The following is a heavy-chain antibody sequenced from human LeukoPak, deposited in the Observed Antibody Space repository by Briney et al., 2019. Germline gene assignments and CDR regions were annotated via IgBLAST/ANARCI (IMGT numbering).Heavy chain of an antibody. V-gene: IGHV1-18*01. D-gene: IGHD3-3*01. CDR3: ARLPEPVWSGTQSDAFDI. J-gene: IGHJ3*02. Sequence: ASVKVSCKASGYTFTSYGISWVRQAPGQGLEWMGWISAYNGNTNYAQKLQGRVTMTTDTSTSTAYMELSSLRSEDTAVYYCARLPEPVWSGTQSDAFDIWGQGTMVTVSS. CDR1: GYTFTSYG. CDR2: ISAYNGNT.